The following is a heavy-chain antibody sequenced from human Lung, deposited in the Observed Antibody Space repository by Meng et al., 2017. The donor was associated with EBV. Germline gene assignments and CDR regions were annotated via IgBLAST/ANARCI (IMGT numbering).Heavy chain of an antibody. Sequence: QVQPTAWGAGLLEPSETLSLTCAVYGGSFSGYHWSWIRQPPGKGLEWIGEINYSGITNYNPSLKSRVTISVDTSKNQFSLSLNSVTAADTAVYYCARGGTSSAPFDYWGQETLVTVSS. V-gene: IGHV4-34*01. CDR2: INYSGIT. J-gene: IGHJ4*02. D-gene: IGHD2-2*01. CDR3: ARGGTSSAPFDY. CDR1: GGSFSGYH.